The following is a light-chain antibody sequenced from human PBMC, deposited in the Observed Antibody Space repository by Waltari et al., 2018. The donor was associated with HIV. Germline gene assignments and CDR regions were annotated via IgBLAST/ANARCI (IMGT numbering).Light chain of an antibody. CDR3: CSYAGSRV. CDR1: TSDVGSYNL. Sequence: QSALTQPASVSGSPGQSISISCNGTTSDVGSYNLVSWYQQHPGKAPKLMIYDVTKWPSGVSNRFSGSKSGNTASLTISGLQAEDEANYYCCSYAGSRVFGGGTKLTVL. J-gene: IGLJ3*02. CDR2: DVT. V-gene: IGLV2-23*02.